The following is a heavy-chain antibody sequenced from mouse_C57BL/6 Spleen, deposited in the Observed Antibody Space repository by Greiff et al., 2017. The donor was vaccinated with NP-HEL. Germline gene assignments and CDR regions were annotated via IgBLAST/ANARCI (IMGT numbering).Heavy chain of an antibody. CDR3: ARVGIYYGNYLDY. V-gene: IGHV1-54*01. Sequence: VQLQQSGAELVRPGTSVKVSCKASGYAFTNYLIEWVKQRPGQGLEWIGVINPGSGGTNYNEKFKGKATLTADTYSSTAYMQLSSLTSEDSAVYFCARVGIYYGNYLDYWGQVTTLTVAS. D-gene: IGHD2-1*01. J-gene: IGHJ2*01. CDR1: GYAFTNYL. CDR2: INPGSGGT.